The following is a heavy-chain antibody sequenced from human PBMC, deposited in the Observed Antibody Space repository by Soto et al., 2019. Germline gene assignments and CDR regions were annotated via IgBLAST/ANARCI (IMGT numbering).Heavy chain of an antibody. D-gene: IGHD3-9*01. CDR2: IYYSGST. CDR3: ARLAAYYDILTGPSDYGMDV. CDR1: GGSISSSSYY. V-gene: IGHV4-39*01. Sequence: PSETLSLTCTVSGGSISSSSYYWGWIRQPPGKGLEWIGSIYYSGSTYYNPSLKSRVTISVDTSKNQFSLKLSSVTAADTAVYYCARLAAYYDILTGPSDYGMDVWGQGTTVT. J-gene: IGHJ6*02.